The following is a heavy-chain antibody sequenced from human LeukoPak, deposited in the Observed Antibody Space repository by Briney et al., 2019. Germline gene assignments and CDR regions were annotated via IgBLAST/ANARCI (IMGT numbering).Heavy chain of an antibody. CDR3: ARRRNYYGSGSYYKYYFDY. D-gene: IGHD3-10*01. J-gene: IGHJ4*02. CDR1: GGSFSGYY. Sequence: SETLSLTCAVYGGSFSGYYWSWIRQPPGKGLEWIGEINHSGSTNYNPSLKSRVTISVDTSKNQFSLKLSSVTAADTAVYYCARRRNYYGSGSYYKYYFDYWGQGTLVTVSS. V-gene: IGHV4-34*01. CDR2: INHSGST.